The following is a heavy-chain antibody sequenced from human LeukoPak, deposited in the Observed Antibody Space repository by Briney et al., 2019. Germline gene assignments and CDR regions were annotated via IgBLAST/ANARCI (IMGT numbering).Heavy chain of an antibody. Sequence: GGSLRLSCAASGFTFSSYAMSWVRRAPGKGLEWVSAISGSGGSTYYADSVKGRFTISRDNSKNTLYLQMNSLRAEDTAVYYCAKGRTNYDILTGYYPFDYWGQGTLVTVSS. CDR2: ISGSGGST. CDR3: AKGRTNYDILTGYYPFDY. J-gene: IGHJ4*02. CDR1: GFTFSSYA. V-gene: IGHV3-23*01. D-gene: IGHD3-9*01.